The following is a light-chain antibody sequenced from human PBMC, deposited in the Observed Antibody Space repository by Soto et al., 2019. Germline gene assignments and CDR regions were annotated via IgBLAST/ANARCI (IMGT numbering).Light chain of an antibody. Sequence: DVVMTQSPLSLPVTLGQPASISCRSSQSLVYSDGNTYLNWFQQRPGQSPRRLIYKVSNRDSGVPDRFSGSGSGTDFTLKISRVEAEDVGVYYCMQATLWPPGPNRAYTCGQGTKLQIK. V-gene: IGKV2-30*01. J-gene: IGKJ2*01. CDR1: QSLVYSDGNTY. CDR2: KVS. CDR3: MQATLWPPGPNRAYT.